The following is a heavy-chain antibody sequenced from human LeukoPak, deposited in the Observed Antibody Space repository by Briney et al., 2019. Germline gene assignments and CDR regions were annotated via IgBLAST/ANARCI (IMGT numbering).Heavy chain of an antibody. J-gene: IGHJ4*02. D-gene: IGHD5-18*01. Sequence: GGSLRLSCAASGFTFSSYSMNWVRQAPGKGLEWVLPISSSSSYIYYADSVKGRFTISRDNAKNSLYLQMNSLRAEDTAVYYCARGTVQLWLPIDYWGQGTLVTVSS. CDR2: ISSSSSYI. CDR3: ARGTVQLWLPIDY. V-gene: IGHV3-21*01. CDR1: GFTFSSYS.